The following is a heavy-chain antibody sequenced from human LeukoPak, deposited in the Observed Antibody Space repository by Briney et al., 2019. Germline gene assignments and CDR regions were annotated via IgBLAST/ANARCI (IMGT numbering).Heavy chain of an antibody. CDR3: TRVMSGYYVALDL. D-gene: IGHD3-3*01. V-gene: IGHV3-30-3*01. J-gene: IGHJ3*01. CDR1: GFTFRSYT. CDR2: ISYDGNYK. Sequence: GGSLRLSCAASGFTFRSYTLHWVRQAPGKGLEWVALISYDGNYKEYADSVKGRFTISRDNSKNTLYLQMNSLGAEDTAVYYCTRVMSGYYVALDLWGQGTMVTVSS.